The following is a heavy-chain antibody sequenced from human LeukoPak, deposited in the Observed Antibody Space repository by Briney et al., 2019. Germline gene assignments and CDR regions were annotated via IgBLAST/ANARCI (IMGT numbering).Heavy chain of an antibody. J-gene: IGHJ3*02. CDR1: GGTFSSYA. V-gene: IGHV1-69*05. Sequence: ASVKVSCKASGGTFSSYAISWVRQAPGQGLEWMGGIIPIFGKANYAQKFQGRVTITTDESTSTAYMELSSLRSEDTAVYYCARERAGSGGWQNDAFDIRGQGTMVTVSS. D-gene: IGHD6-19*01. CDR3: ARERAGSGGWQNDAFDI. CDR2: IIPIFGKA.